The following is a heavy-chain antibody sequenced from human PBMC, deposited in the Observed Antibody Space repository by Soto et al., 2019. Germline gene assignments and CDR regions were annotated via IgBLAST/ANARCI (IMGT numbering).Heavy chain of an antibody. D-gene: IGHD3-3*01. Sequence: SEPLSLTCAVYGGSFSCYYWSWIRQPPGKGLEWIGEINHSGSTNYNPSLKSRVTISVDTSKNQFSLKLSSVTAADTAVYCCVRTQYDFWSGTHWFDPWGQGTLVTVSS. J-gene: IGHJ5*02. CDR1: GGSFSCYY. V-gene: IGHV4-34*01. CDR3: VRTQYDFWSGTHWFDP. CDR2: INHSGST.